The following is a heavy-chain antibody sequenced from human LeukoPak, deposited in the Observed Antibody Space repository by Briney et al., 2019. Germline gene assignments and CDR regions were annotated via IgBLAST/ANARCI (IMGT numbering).Heavy chain of an antibody. J-gene: IGHJ6*02. CDR2: FGTGGDT. D-gene: IGHD3-22*01. CDR1: GFTFSSYD. Sequence: QTGGSLRLSCVAAGFTFSSYDMHWVSQAAGRGLEWVSAFGTGGDTYYPGSVKGRFTISREDAKNSLYLQMNSLRAEDTAVYYCARPFYYDTNGGEGMDVWGQGTTVTVSS. CDR3: ARPFYYDTNGGEGMDV. V-gene: IGHV3-13*04.